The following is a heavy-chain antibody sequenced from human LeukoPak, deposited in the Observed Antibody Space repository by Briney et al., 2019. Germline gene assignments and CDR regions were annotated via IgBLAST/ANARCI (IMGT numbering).Heavy chain of an antibody. Sequence: GGSLRLSCAASGFTFSKAWMGWVRQAPGKGLEWVGRIKSNDHGGATDYAATVKGRFAVSRDDSKNTLCLQLNSLKTEDTAMYYCTTDGGVLVRPLLDYWGQGTLVTVSS. D-gene: IGHD2-8*02. J-gene: IGHJ4*02. V-gene: IGHV3-15*01. CDR2: IKSNDHGGAT. CDR3: TTDGGVLVRPLLDY. CDR1: GFTFSKAW.